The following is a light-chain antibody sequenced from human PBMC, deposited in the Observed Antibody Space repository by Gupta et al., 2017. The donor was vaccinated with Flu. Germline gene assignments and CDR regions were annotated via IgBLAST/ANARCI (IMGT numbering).Light chain of an antibody. CDR1: TLGDKY. CDR3: QAWDSSISYV. J-gene: IGLJ1*01. CDR2: EDT. V-gene: IGLV3-1*01. Sequence: SYELTQPPSVPVSPGQTASIRCSGETLGDKYVSWYQQRPGQSPLLVIYEDTKRPSGIPERFSGSNSGNTATLTISGTQAMDEADYYCQAWDSSISYVFGTGTKVSVL.